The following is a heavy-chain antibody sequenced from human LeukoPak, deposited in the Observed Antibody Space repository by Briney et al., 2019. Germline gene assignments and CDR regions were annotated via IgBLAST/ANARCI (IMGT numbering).Heavy chain of an antibody. J-gene: IGHJ4*02. CDR3: AKEGDY. V-gene: IGHV3-33*06. CDR1: GFTFSSYG. CDR2: IWYDGSNK. Sequence: GGSLRLSCAASGFTFSSYGMHWVRQAPGKGLEWVAVIWYDGSNKYYADSVKGRFTISRDNSKNTVYLQMNSLRAEDTAAYYCAKEGDYWGQGTLVTVSS.